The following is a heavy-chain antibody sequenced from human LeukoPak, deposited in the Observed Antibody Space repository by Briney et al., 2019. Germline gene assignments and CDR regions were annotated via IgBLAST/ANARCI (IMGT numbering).Heavy chain of an antibody. CDR1: GGSISSGGYY. Sequence: PSETLSLTCTVSGGSISSGGYYWSWIRQHPGKGLEWIGYIYYSGSTYYNPSLKSRVTISVDTSKNQFSLKLSSVTAADTAVYYCARGQGNWNYVSYYYFDYWGQGTLVTVSS. CDR2: IYYSGST. J-gene: IGHJ4*02. D-gene: IGHD1-7*01. CDR3: ARGQGNWNYVSYYYFDY. V-gene: IGHV4-31*03.